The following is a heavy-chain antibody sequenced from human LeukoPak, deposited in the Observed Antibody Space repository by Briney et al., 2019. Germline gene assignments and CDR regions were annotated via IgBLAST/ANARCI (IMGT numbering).Heavy chain of an antibody. V-gene: IGHV3-30*02. D-gene: IGHD3-16*01. CDR3: AKVTMGDVWFDP. CDR2: MHYDGRNI. Sequence: PGGSLTLSCALSGFTLTSTGMHWVRQAPGKGLEWVAFMHYDGRNILYADSVKGRFSISTDNSKNMVYLQMSSLRAEDTAVYYCAKVTMGDVWFDPWGQRSLVTVSS. J-gene: IGHJ5*02. CDR1: GFTLTSTG.